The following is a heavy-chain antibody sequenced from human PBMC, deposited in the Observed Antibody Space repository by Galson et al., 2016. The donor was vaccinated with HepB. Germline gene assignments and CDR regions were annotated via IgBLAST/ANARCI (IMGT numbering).Heavy chain of an antibody. CDR2: IYYSGST. V-gene: IGHV4-31*03. D-gene: IGHD3-10*01. Sequence: LSLTCTVSGGSISGGGHYWSWIRQHPGKGLEFIGYIYYSGSTDYNPSLKSRVTISVDTSKNQISLKLTSVTAADTAVYYCARTLRGSVLNYYYNGLDFWGQGTTVTVSS. CDR1: GGSISGGGHY. CDR3: ARTLRGSVLNYYYNGLDF. J-gene: IGHJ6*02.